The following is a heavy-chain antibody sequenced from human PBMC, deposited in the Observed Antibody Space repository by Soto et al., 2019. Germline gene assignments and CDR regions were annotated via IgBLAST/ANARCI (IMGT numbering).Heavy chain of an antibody. CDR3: TRPSGSGSPY. Sequence: GGSLRLSCAASGFTVSTNYMSWVRQAPGKGLEWVSVIYSGGSTFYADSVRGRFTISRDNSKNTLYLQMNSLRAEDTAVYYCTRPSGSGSPYWGQGTLVTVSS. V-gene: IGHV3-66*04. D-gene: IGHD1-26*01. J-gene: IGHJ4*02. CDR1: GFTVSTNY. CDR2: IYSGGST.